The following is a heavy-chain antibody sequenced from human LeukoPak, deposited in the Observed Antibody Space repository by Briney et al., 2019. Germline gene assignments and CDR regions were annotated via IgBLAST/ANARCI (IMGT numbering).Heavy chain of an antibody. J-gene: IGHJ2*01. CDR1: GGSVSSGSYY. Sequence: SETLSLTCTASGGSVSSGSYYWSWIRQPPGEGLEWIGYIYYSGSTNYNPSLKSRVTISVDTSKNQFSLKLSSVTAADTAVYYCARDNCSGGSCYGDWYFDLWGRGTLVTVSS. V-gene: IGHV4-61*01. D-gene: IGHD2-15*01. CDR2: IYYSGST. CDR3: ARDNCSGGSCYGDWYFDL.